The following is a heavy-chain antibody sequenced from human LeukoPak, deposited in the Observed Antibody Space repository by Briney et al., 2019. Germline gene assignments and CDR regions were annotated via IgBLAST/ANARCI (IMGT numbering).Heavy chain of an antibody. V-gene: IGHV4-59*12. CDR2: IYYNGAT. Sequence: SETLSLTCTVSGGSISTYYWSWIRQPPGKGLEWIGYIYYNGATDYNPSLRSRVTISVDTSKNQFSLKLSSVTAADTAVYYCATNHYSNYVRGEKKTDYWGQGTLVTVSS. D-gene: IGHD4-11*01. J-gene: IGHJ4*02. CDR1: GGSISTYY. CDR3: ATNHYSNYVRGEKKTDY.